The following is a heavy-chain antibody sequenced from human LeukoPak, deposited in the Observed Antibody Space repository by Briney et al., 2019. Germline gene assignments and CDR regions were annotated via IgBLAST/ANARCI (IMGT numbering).Heavy chain of an antibody. CDR2: VYPGGSDT. CDR1: GYRFTSYW. D-gene: IGHD3-16*02. CDR3: ARAEELSLNYFDY. Sequence: GESLKISCKGSGYRFTSYWIGWVRQMPGKGLEWMGIVYPGGSDTRYSPSVQGQVTISADTSISTAYLQRSSLKAADTAMYYCARAEELSLNYFDYWGQGTLVTVSS. V-gene: IGHV5-51*01. J-gene: IGHJ4*02.